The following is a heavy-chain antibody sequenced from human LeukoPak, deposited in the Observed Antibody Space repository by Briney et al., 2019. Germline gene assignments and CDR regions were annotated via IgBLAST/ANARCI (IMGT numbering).Heavy chain of an antibody. CDR1: GGSVSSSIYH. V-gene: IGHV4-61*01. CDR3: VRGHGGY. Sequence: PSETLSLTCTVSGGSVSSSIYHWFWIRQPPGKGLEWIGFTYNGGSTYYNPSLKSRVTISVGMAKNQFSLKVMSVTAADTAVYYCVRGHGGYWGQGTLVTVSS. J-gene: IGHJ4*02. CDR2: TYNGGST.